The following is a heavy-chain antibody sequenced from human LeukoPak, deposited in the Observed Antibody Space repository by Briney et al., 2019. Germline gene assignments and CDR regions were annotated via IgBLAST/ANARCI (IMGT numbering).Heavy chain of an antibody. CDR2: ISWNSGDI. D-gene: IGHD2-21*02. J-gene: IGHJ2*01. CDR3: VKSGGYATAIRYFDL. CDR1: GFSFGGYA. Sequence: GGSLRLSCAASGFSFGGYALHWVRQAPGKGLEWVAIISWNSGDIVHADSVEGRFTISRDNAKNSLYLQMDSLGTEDPALYYCVKSGGYATAIRYFDLWGRGTLVSVSS. V-gene: IGHV3-9*01.